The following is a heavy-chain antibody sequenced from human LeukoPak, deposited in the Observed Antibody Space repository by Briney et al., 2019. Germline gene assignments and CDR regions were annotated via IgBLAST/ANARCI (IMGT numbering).Heavy chain of an antibody. J-gene: IGHJ6*03. CDR3: ARDSYYYDSRAYYYYYMDV. CDR1: GFTFSSYG. V-gene: IGHV3-23*01. D-gene: IGHD3-22*01. Sequence: GGSLRLSCAASGFTFSSYGMSWVRQAPGKGLEWVSAISGSGGSTYYADSVKGRFTISRDNSKNTLYLQMNSLRAEDTAVYYCARDSYYYDSRAYYYYYMDVWGKGTTVTVSS. CDR2: ISGSGGST.